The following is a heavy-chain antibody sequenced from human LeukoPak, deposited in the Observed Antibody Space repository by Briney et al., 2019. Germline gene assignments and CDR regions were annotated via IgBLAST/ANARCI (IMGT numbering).Heavy chain of an antibody. CDR3: ARHHPHLEPQLKGWFDP. CDR2: IYPGDSDT. D-gene: IGHD3-3*01. J-gene: IGHJ5*02. CDR1: GYSFPNYW. Sequence: HGESLKISCKGSGYSFPNYWIGWVRQMPGKGLEWMGIIYPGDSDTRYSPSFQGQVTISADKSISTAYLQWSSLKASDTAMYYCARHHPHLEPQLKGWFDPWGQGTLVTVSS. V-gene: IGHV5-51*01.